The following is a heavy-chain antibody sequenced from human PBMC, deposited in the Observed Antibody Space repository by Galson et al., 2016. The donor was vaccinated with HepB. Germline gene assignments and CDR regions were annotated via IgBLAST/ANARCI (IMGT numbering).Heavy chain of an antibody. CDR2: VTATSVYI. J-gene: IGHJ2*01. Sequence: SLRLSCAASGFTFNDYSMHWVRQAPGKGLAWVSSVTATSVYIYYVDSVKGRFTISRDNAKNSLYLQMNSLRAEDTAVYYCARAAYGDYECWYFDLWGRGTLVTVSS. CDR1: GFTFNDYS. D-gene: IGHD4-17*01. V-gene: IGHV3-21*06. CDR3: ARAAYGDYECWYFDL.